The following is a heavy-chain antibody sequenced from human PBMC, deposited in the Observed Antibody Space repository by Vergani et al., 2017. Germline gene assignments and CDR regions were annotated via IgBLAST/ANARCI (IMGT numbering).Heavy chain of an antibody. D-gene: IGHD3-10*01. J-gene: IGHJ4*02. Sequence: QLQLQESGPGLVKPSETLSLTCTVSGGSISSSSYYWGWIRQPPGKGLEWIGSIYYSGSTYYNPSLKSRVTISVDTSKNQFSLKLRSVTAADTAVYYCASTPFRPYGSFPGYWGQGTLVTVSS. CDR1: GGSISSSSYY. V-gene: IGHV4-39*07. CDR3: ASTPFRPYGSFPGY. CDR2: IYYSGST.